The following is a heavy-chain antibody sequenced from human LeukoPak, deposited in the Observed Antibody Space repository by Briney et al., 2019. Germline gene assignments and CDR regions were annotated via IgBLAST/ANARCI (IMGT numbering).Heavy chain of an antibody. V-gene: IGHV3-21*04. J-gene: IGHJ4*02. CDR2: ISSSSSYI. D-gene: IGHD1-26*01. Sequence: GGSLRLSCAASGFTFSSYSMNWVRQAPGKGLEWVSSISSSSSYIYYADSVKGRFTISRDNAKNSLYLQMNSLRAEDTALYYCARIVMKVGAPRFLDYWGQGTLVTVSS. CDR3: ARIVMKVGAPRFLDY. CDR1: GFTFSSYS.